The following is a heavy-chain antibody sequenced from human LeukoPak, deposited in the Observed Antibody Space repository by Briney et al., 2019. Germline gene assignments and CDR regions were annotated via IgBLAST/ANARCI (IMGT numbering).Heavy chain of an antibody. J-gene: IGHJ6*03. CDR3: ARDPAYSSGYMDV. CDR2: INTDGTGT. D-gene: IGHD6-19*01. V-gene: IGHV3-74*01. CDR1: GFTFSTHW. Sequence: GGSPRLSCAASGFTFSTHWMHWVRQAPGKGLVWVSRINTDGTGTSYADSVKGRFTISRDNAKNTLYLQMNSLRGEDTAVYYCARDPAYSSGYMDVWGKGTTVTVSS.